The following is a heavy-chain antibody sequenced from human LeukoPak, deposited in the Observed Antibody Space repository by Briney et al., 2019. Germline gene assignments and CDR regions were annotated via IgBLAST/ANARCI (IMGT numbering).Heavy chain of an antibody. V-gene: IGHV3-23*01. CDR1: GFTFSSYA. J-gene: IGHJ4*02. Sequence: PGGSLRLSCAASGFTFSSYAMSWVRQAPGKGLEWVSAISGGGGSTYYADSVKGRFTISRDNSKNTLYLQMNSLRAEDTAVYYCAKAGSITMIVVVTFFDYWGQGTLVTVSS. D-gene: IGHD3-22*01. CDR2: ISGGGGST. CDR3: AKAGSITMIVVVTFFDY.